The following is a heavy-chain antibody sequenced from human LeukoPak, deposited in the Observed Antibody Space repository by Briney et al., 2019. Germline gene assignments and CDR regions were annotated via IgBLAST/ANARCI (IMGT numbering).Heavy chain of an antibody. CDR2: ISYDGSNK. V-gene: IGHV3-30*03. CDR1: GFTFSYYG. D-gene: IGHD1-7*01. J-gene: IGHJ6*03. Sequence: PGGSLRLSCAASGFTFSYYGMHWVRQAPGKGLEGGAVISYDGSNKYYADSVKGRFTISRDNSKNTLYLQMNRLRAEDTAVDYSARDAKLRGYYYHMDVWAKGTTVTVS. CDR3: ARDAKLRGYYYHMDV.